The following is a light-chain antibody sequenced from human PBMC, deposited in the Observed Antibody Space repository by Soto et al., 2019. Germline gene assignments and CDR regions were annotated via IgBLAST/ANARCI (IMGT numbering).Light chain of an antibody. CDR3: TSLSSSASLYV. CDR2: QVT. Sequence: QSALTQPASVSGALGQAITISCTGTTRDIAGYNYISWYQQLPGKVPKLLIYQVTTRPSGISNRFSGSKSGNTAYLTISGLQAEDEAYYYRTSLSSSASLYVFGTGTKVTVL. V-gene: IGLV2-14*01. J-gene: IGLJ1*01. CDR1: TRDIAGYNY.